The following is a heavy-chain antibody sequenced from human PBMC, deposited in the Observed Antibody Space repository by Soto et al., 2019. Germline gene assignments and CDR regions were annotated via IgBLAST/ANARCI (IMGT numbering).Heavy chain of an antibody. D-gene: IGHD3-10*01. V-gene: IGHV1-3*01. CDR1: GYTFTSSA. J-gene: IGHJ6*02. Sequence: SVKVSCKASGYTFTSSAMHWVRQAPGQRLEWMGWINAGNGNTKYSQKFQGRVTITRDTSASTAYMELSSLRSEDTAVYYCARDRFPYYYGSGSSKEEPLYYHCYGMDVWSQGTTVTVSS. CDR3: ARDRFPYYYGSGSSKEEPLYYHCYGMDV. CDR2: INAGNGNT.